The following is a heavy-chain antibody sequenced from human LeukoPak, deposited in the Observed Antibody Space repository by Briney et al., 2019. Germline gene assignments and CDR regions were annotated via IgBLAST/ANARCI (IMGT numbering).Heavy chain of an antibody. CDR1: EFTFSSYW. CDR3: AREWYCSGGSCYITAGY. D-gene: IGHD2-15*01. Sequence: GGSLRLSCAASEFTFSSYWMSWVRQAPGKGLEWVANIKRDGSEKYYVDSVKGRFTISRDNAKNSLYLQMNSLRAEDTAVYYCAREWYCSGGSCYITAGYWGQGTLVTVSS. CDR2: IKRDGSEK. V-gene: IGHV3-7*01. J-gene: IGHJ4*02.